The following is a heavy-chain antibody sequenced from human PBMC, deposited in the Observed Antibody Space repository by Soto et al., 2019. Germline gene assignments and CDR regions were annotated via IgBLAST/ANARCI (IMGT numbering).Heavy chain of an antibody. CDR3: AKGSKSMPGAIAYYYYMDV. CDR2: ISGSGLNT. Sequence: EVQLLESGGGLVQPGGSLRLSCAASGFTLSSYAMSWVRQAPGKGLEWVSGISGSGLNTYYADSVRGRFTVSRDQSENKLYLQMNSLRAEDTAIYYCAKGSKSMPGAIAYYYYMDVGGKGSTVTVSS. J-gene: IGHJ6*03. V-gene: IGHV3-23*01. CDR1: GFTLSSYA. D-gene: IGHD2-2*02.